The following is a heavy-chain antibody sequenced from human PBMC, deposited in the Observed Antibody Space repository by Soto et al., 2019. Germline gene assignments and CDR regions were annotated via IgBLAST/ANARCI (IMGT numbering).Heavy chain of an antibody. CDR3: VRRVSGNYDY. V-gene: IGHV3-64*01. J-gene: IGHJ4*02. Sequence: EVQLAESGGGMVQPGGSLRLSCVASGFTFSSYDMHWVRQAPGKGLEYVSSISSNGGTTYYGNSVKGRFTISRDNSKNKLYLQMGSLRAEDIAVYYCVRRVSGNYDYWGQGTLVTVSS. CDR2: ISSNGGTT. D-gene: IGHD1-7*01. CDR1: GFTFSSYD.